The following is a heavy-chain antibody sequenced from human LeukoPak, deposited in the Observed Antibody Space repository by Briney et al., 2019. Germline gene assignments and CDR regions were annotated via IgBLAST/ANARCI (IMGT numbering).Heavy chain of an antibody. D-gene: IGHD2-8*01. CDR2: IYYSGST. V-gene: IGHV4-31*03. J-gene: IGHJ6*02. CDR3: ARAGMVYAIRGGYYGMDV. CDR1: GGSISSGGYY. Sequence: SETLSLTCTVSGGSISSGGYYWSWIRQHPGTGLEWIGYIYYSGSTYYNPSLKSRVTISVDTSKNQFSLKLSSVTAADTAVYYCARAGMVYAIRGGYYGMDVWGQGTTVTVSS.